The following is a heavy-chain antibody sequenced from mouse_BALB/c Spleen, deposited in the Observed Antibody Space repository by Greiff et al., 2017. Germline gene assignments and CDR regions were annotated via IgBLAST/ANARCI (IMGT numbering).Heavy chain of an antibody. Sequence: EVQLQESGPGLVKPSQSLSLTCTVTGYSITSDYAWNWIRQFPGNKLEWMGYISYSGSTSYNPSLKSRISITRDTSKNQFFLQLNSVTTEDTATYYCAREGYGSLFAYWGQGTLVTVSA. J-gene: IGHJ3*01. CDR1: GYSITSDYA. CDR2: ISYSGST. CDR3: AREGYGSLFAY. V-gene: IGHV3-2*02. D-gene: IGHD1-1*01.